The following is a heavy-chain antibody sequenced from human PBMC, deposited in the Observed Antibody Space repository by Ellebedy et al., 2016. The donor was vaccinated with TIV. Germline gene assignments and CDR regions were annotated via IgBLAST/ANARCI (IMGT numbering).Heavy chain of an antibody. J-gene: IGHJ6*02. CDR1: GGSISTYY. CDR2: IFYSGTT. CDR3: ARDTMTVWGEGWYYGMDV. V-gene: IGHV4-59*01. Sequence: SETLSLTXTVSGGSISTYYWTWIRQSPGRGLEWIGSIFYSGTTNYNPSLKSRVTMSVDTSKNQFSLKLSSVTAAETAVYYCARDTMTVWGEGWYYGMDVWGQGTTVTVSS. D-gene: IGHD3-22*01.